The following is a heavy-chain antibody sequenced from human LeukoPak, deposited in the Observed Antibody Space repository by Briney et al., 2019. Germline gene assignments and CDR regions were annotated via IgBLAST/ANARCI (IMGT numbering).Heavy chain of an antibody. CDR1: GGSISSSSYY. Sequence: SETLSLTCTVSGGSISSSSYYWGWIRQPPGKGLEWIGSIYYSGSTYYNPSLKSRVTISVDTSKNQFSLKLSSVTAADTAVYYCARSPSGSYSHWGQGTLVTVSS. J-gene: IGHJ4*02. V-gene: IGHV4-39*01. CDR3: ARSPSGSYSH. CDR2: IYYSGST. D-gene: IGHD3-10*01.